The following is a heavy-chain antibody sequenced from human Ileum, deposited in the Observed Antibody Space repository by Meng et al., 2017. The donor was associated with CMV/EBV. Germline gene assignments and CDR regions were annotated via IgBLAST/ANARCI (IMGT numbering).Heavy chain of an antibody. Sequence: GSLRLSCAVSGGSFSDYYLSWIRQPPGKGLEWIGEISHSGIANYNASLKSRVTMSVDTSRNHFSLKVNSVTAADTAVYYCAKSSGSYSSYFDYWGQGTLVTVSS. V-gene: IGHV4-34*01. D-gene: IGHD1-26*01. CDR3: AKSSGSYSSYFDY. CDR2: ISHSGIA. CDR1: GGSFSDYY. J-gene: IGHJ4*02.